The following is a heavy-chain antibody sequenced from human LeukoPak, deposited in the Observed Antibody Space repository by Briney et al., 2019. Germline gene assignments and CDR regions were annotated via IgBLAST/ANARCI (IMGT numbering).Heavy chain of an antibody. V-gene: IGHV3-49*04. J-gene: IGHJ4*02. CDR3: SRNGLVDFDY. Sequence: PGGCLRLSRTTSGFAFDDFAMSRVRQPAGTGLEWGGFIRRRAYGGAAEYAASVKGRFIISRDDSKGIAYLQMNSLKTEDTAVYYCSRNGLVDFDYWGQGSRVIVSP. CDR2: IRRRAYGGAA. CDR1: GFAFDDFA.